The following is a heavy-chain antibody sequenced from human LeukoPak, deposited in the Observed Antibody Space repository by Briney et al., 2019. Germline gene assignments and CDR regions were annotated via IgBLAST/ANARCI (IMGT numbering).Heavy chain of an antibody. J-gene: IGHJ5*02. CDR3: VRLVAAGTNWFDP. Sequence: NPSETLSLTCTVSGGSISSTTYCWVWIRQPPGKGLEWIGNIYYNGATYYKPSLKSRVTISVDKSKNQFSLKMSSVTAADTAVYYCVRLVAAGTNWFDPWGQGTLVTVSS. V-gene: IGHV4-39*01. CDR2: IYYNGAT. D-gene: IGHD6-13*01. CDR1: GGSISSTTYC.